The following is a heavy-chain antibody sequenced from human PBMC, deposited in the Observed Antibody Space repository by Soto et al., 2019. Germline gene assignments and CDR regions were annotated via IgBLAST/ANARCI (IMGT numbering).Heavy chain of an antibody. Sequence: QVQLQQWGAGLLKPSETLSLTCAVYGGSFSGYYWSWIRQPPGKGLEWIGEINHSGSTNYNPSLKSRVTIAVATSKNQFSLKLSSVTAADTAVYYCARGPYYYGMDVWGQGTTVTVSS. CDR2: INHSGST. CDR1: GGSFSGYY. CDR3: ARGPYYYGMDV. J-gene: IGHJ6*02. V-gene: IGHV4-34*01.